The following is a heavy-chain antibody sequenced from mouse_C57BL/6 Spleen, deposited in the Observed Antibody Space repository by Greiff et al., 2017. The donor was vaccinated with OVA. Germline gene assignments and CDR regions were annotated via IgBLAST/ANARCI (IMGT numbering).Heavy chain of an antibody. V-gene: IGHV14-2*01. D-gene: IGHD1-1*01. Sequence: EVQLQQSGAELVKPGASVKLSCTASGFNIKDYYMHWVKQRTEQGLEWIGRIDPEDGETKYAPKFQGTATITADTSSNTAYLQLSSLTAEDTAVYYCTIILFITEAMDYWGQGTSVTVSS. CDR3: TIILFITEAMDY. CDR1: GFNIKDYY. CDR2: IDPEDGET. J-gene: IGHJ4*01.